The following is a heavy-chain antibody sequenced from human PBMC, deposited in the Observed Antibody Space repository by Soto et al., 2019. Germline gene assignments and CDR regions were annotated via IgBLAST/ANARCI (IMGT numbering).Heavy chain of an antibody. V-gene: IGHV4-30-4*01. CDR1: GGSVNSGGYY. J-gene: IGHJ6*01. CDR3: ARVPSPFDYYYAMDV. CDR2: IYYSGTA. Sequence: QVQLHESGPGLVKPSQTLSLTCTVSGGSVNSGGYYWTWIRQHPGKGLEWIGYIYYSGTAYYNPSLKRRVSISLDPSKNQFSLKLNSVTDADTAVYYCARVPSPFDYYYAMDVW. D-gene: IGHD3-16*01.